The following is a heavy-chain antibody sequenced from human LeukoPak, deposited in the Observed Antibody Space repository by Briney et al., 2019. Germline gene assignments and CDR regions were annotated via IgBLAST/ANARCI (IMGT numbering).Heavy chain of an antibody. Sequence: GSLRLSCAASGFTFSSYGMHWVRQAPGKGLEWVAVISYDGSNKYYADSVKGRFTISRDNSKNTLYLQMNSLRAEDTAVYYCASSPPCGGDCYPSPDYWGQGTLVTVSS. CDR1: GFTFSSYG. CDR3: ASSPPCGGDCYPSPDY. V-gene: IGHV3-30*03. CDR2: ISYDGSNK. D-gene: IGHD2-21*02. J-gene: IGHJ4*02.